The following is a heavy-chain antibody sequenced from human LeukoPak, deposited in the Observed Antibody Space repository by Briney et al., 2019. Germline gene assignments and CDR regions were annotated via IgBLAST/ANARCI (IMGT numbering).Heavy chain of an antibody. V-gene: IGHV4-34*01. CDR1: GGSFSGYY. J-gene: IGHJ5*02. Sequence: SETLSLTCAVYGGSFSGYYWSWIRQPPGKGLEWIGEINHSGSTNYNPSLKSRVTISVDTSKNQFSLKLSSVTAADTALYFCARESISTAANWFDTWGQGTLVTVAP. CDR3: ARESISTAANWFDT. CDR2: INHSGST. D-gene: IGHD2-2*01.